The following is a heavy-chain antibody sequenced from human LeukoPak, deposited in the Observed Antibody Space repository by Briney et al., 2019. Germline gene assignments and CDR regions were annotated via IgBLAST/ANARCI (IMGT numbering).Heavy chain of an antibody. J-gene: IGHJ6*03. V-gene: IGHV4-39*01. CDR1: GGSITITNYY. Sequence: SETLSLTCTVSGGSITITNYYWGWIRQPPGKGLEWVGNIYHDGSTYYNPSLKSRVTISIDTSKNQFSLKLTSVTAADTAVYCCARLKGLYYYYYYMDVWGKGTTVTVSS. CDR3: ARLKGLYYYYYYMDV. D-gene: IGHD3/OR15-3a*01. CDR2: IYHDGST.